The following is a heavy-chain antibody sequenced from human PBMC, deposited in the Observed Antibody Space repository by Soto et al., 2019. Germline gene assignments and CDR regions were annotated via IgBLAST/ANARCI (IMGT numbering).Heavy chain of an antibody. D-gene: IGHD6-19*01. Sequence: XGTLSLACTVSGASISNYFWTWIRQPAGKGLDWIGRISTSVTTNYNPSLKSRVTMSVDTSKNHFSLNLSSVTAADTAVYYCAREAGPDRWFDPWGQGTLVTVPS. CDR1: GASISNYF. V-gene: IGHV4-4*07. CDR3: AREAGPDRWFDP. J-gene: IGHJ5*02. CDR2: ISTSVTT.